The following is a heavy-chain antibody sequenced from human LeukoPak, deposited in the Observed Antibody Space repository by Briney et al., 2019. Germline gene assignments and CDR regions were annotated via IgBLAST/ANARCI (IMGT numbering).Heavy chain of an antibody. CDR1: GYTFTDYY. CDR3: AREDRSITGTTFYHNWFDP. Sequence: GASVKVSCKASGYTFTDYYIHWLKQAPGKGPEWMGRVDPEDDEAMYAEKFQGRVTMTTDKSTDTAYMELSGLRAEDTAVYYCAREDRSITGTTFYHNWFDPWGQGTLVTVSS. J-gene: IGHJ5*02. CDR2: VDPEDDEA. V-gene: IGHV1-69-2*01. D-gene: IGHD1-7*01.